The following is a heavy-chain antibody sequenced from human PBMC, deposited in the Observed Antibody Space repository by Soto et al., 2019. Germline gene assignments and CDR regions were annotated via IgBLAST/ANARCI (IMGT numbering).Heavy chain of an antibody. J-gene: IGHJ6*03. CDR3: ARAGGSSSFSDYYYYYMDV. Sequence: QVQLVQSGAEVKKPGASVKVSCKASGYTFTGYYMHWVRQAPGQGLEWMGWINPNSGGTNYAQKFQGWVTMTRDTSVSTAYMGLSRLRSDDTAVYYCARAGGSSSFSDYYYYYMDVWGKGTTVTVSS. D-gene: IGHD6-6*01. V-gene: IGHV1-2*04. CDR2: INPNSGGT. CDR1: GYTFTGYY.